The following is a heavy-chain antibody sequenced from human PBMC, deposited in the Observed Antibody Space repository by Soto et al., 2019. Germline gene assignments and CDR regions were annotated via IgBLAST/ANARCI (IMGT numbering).Heavy chain of an antibody. CDR1: GCTCSSYG. CDR2: IWYDGSNK. J-gene: IGHJ3*02. CDR3: ARDITGTSIAARPADAFDI. Sequence: QVQLVESGGGVVQPGWSLRLSCAASGCTCSSYGMHWVRQAPGKGLEWVAVIWYDGSNKYYADSVKGRFTISRDNSKNTLYLQMNSLRAEDTAVYYCARDITGTSIAARPADAFDIWGQGTMVPVSS. D-gene: IGHD6-6*01. V-gene: IGHV3-33*01.